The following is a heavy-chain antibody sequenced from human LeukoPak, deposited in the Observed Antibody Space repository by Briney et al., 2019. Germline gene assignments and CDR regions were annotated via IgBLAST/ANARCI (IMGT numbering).Heavy chain of an antibody. J-gene: IGHJ3*02. D-gene: IGHD3-10*02. CDR3: ARGVLDSLRVSSGFDI. Sequence: ASVKVSCKASGYTFTSYGISWVRQAPGQGLEWMGWINTNTGNPTYAQGFTGRFVFSLDTSVSTAYLQISSLKAEDTAVYYCARGVLDSLRVSSGFDIWGQGTMVTVSS. CDR1: GYTFTSYG. V-gene: IGHV7-4-1*02. CDR2: INTNTGNP.